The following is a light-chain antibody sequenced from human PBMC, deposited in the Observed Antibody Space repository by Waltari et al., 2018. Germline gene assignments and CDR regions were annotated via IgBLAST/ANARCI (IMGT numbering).Light chain of an antibody. CDR2: AAS. V-gene: IGKV3-20*01. J-gene: IGKJ1*01. CDR1: QSVRSCH. Sequence: EIVLTQSPATLSLSPGERATLSCRASQSVRSCHLAWFQQKPGQAPRLLIYAASSRATALPDRFTGSGSGTDFALTIGRLEPEDSAVYYCQQYGSSPWTFGQGTKVEIK. CDR3: QQYGSSPWT.